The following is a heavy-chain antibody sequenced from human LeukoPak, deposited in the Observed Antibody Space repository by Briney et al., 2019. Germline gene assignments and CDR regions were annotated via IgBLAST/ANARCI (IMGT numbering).Heavy chain of an antibody. CDR1: GGSFSGYY. D-gene: IGHD6-13*01. V-gene: IGHV4-34*01. CDR2: INHSGST. Sequence: SETLSLTCAVYGGSFSGYYWSWIRQPPGKGLEWIGEINHSGSTNYNPSLKSRVTISVDTSKNQFSLKLSSVTAADTAVYYCARGEGQQLGREWGQGTLVTVSS. J-gene: IGHJ4*02. CDR3: ARGEGQQLGRE.